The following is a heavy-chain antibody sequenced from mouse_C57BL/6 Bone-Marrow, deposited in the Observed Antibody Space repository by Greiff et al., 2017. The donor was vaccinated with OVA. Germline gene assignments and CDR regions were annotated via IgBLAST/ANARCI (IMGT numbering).Heavy chain of an antibody. CDR1: GYTFTSYW. J-gene: IGHJ2*01. CDR3: TTYRY. CDR2: IDPENGDT. V-gene: IGHV14-4*01. Sequence: VQLQQPGAELVKPGASVKMSCKASGYTFTSYWITWVKQRPGQGLEWIGWIDPENGDTEYASKFQGKATITADTSSKTVYLQLSSLTSEDTAVYYCTTYRYWGQGTTLTVSS.